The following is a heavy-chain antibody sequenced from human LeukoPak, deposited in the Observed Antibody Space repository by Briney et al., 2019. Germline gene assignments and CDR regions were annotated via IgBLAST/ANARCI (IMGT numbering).Heavy chain of an antibody. CDR3: AYDSSGYYYTPGDY. D-gene: IGHD3-22*01. V-gene: IGHV3-30*18. Sequence: GGSLRLSCAASGFTFSSCGMHWVRQAPGKGLEWVAVISYDGSDKNYADSVKGRFTFSRDNSKNTLYLQMNSLRAEDTAVYYCAYDSSGYYYTPGDYWGQGTLVTVSS. CDR1: GFTFSSCG. CDR2: ISYDGSDK. J-gene: IGHJ4*02.